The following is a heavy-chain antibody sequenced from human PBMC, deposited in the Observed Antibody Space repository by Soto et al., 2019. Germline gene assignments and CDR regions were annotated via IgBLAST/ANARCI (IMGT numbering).Heavy chain of an antibody. D-gene: IGHD4-17*01. CDR3: ARSRDKGTVTFDY. V-gene: IGHV1-69*01. CDR2: IIPIFGTA. Sequence: QVQLVQSGAEVKKPGSSVKVSCKASGGTFNSYALSWVRQAPGQGLEWMGGIIPIFGTANYAQKFQGRVTITADESTSTAYMELSSLRFEDTAAYYCARSRDKGTVTFDYWGQGTLVTVSS. J-gene: IGHJ4*02. CDR1: GGTFNSYA.